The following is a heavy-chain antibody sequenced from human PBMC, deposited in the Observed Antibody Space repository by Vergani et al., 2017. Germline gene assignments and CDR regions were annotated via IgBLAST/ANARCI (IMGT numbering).Heavy chain of an antibody. CDR1: GGTFSSYT. V-gene: IGHV1-69*02. CDR2: IIPILGIA. Sequence: QVQLVQSGAEVKKPGSSVKVSCKASGGTFSSYTISWVRQAPGQGLEWMGRIIPILGIANYAQKFQGRVTITADKSTSTAYMELSSLRAEDTAVYYCARAAPTIFGVAKWAFDIWGQGTMVTVSS. CDR3: ARAAPTIFGVAKWAFDI. D-gene: IGHD3-3*01. J-gene: IGHJ3*02.